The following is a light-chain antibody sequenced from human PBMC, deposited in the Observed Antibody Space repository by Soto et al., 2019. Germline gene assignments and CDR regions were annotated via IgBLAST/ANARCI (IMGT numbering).Light chain of an antibody. CDR2: EVS. J-gene: IGLJ3*02. CDR3: SSYAGSNNVV. Sequence: QSALTQPPSASGSPGQSVTISCTGTSSDVGGYNYVSWYQQHPGTAPKLMIYEVSKRPSGVPDRFSGSKSGTTASLTVSGLEAEDEADYYCSSYAGSNNVVFGGGTKVTVL. CDR1: SSDVGGYNY. V-gene: IGLV2-8*01.